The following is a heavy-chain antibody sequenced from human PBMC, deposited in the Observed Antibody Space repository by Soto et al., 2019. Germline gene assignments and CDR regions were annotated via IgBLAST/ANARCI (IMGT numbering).Heavy chain of an antibody. J-gene: IGHJ6*02. Sequence: RLSCAASGFIFRDFYMSWIRQVPGKGLDWLSKSSSSSSTTDYADSVKGRFTISRDNAKNSLYLQMSSLRAEDTAVYYCARDRGGGSILRGHYGMDVLGQGTTVTVSS. V-gene: IGHV3-11*06. CDR2: SSSSSSTT. D-gene: IGHD2-15*01. CDR1: GFIFRDFY. CDR3: ARDRGGGSILRGHYGMDV.